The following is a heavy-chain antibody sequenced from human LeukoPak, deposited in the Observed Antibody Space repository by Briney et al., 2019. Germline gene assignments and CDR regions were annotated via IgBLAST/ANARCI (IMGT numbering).Heavy chain of an antibody. CDR3: ARDCPFGPYFRYCSRGYYGMDV. CDR1: GYTFTSYA. Sequence: ASVKVSCKASGYTFTSYAMHWVRQAPGQRLEWMGWINAGNGNTKYSQKFQGRVTITRDTSASTAYMELSSLRSEDTAVYYCARDCPFGPYFRYCSRGYYGMDVWGKGTTVTVSS. J-gene: IGHJ6*04. V-gene: IGHV1-3*01. D-gene: IGHD2-2*01. CDR2: INAGNGNT.